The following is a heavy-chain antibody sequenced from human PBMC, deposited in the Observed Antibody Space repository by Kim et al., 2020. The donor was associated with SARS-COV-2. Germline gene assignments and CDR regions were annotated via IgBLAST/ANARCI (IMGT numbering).Heavy chain of an antibody. CDR3: ARGVTAAN. CDR1: GFTFSSHW. Sequence: WGSLRLSCAASGFTFSSHWMHWVRQAPGKGLLWVSRVNGDGSTTNYAESVKGRFTISRDNAKNTLYLQMNSLRAEDTAVYYCARGVTAANWGQGTLGTVSS. V-gene: IGHV3-74*01. CDR2: VNGDGSTT. J-gene: IGHJ4*02.